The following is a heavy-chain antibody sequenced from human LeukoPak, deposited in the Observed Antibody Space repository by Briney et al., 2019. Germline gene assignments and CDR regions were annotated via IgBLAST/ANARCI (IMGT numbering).Heavy chain of an antibody. D-gene: IGHD3-10*01. Sequence: GGSLRLSCAASGFTFSSYGMHWVRQAPGKGLEWVAVISYDGSNKYYADSVKGRFTISRDNSKNTLYLQMNSLRAEDTAVYYCARGSYFRPDYWGQGTLVTVSS. CDR3: ARGSYFRPDY. V-gene: IGHV3-30*03. CDR1: GFTFSSYG. CDR2: ISYDGSNK. J-gene: IGHJ4*02.